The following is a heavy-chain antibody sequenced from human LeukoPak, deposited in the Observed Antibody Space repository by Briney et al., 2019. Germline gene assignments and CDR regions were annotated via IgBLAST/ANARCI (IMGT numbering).Heavy chain of an antibody. V-gene: IGHV5-51*01. D-gene: IGHD3-10*01. Sequence: GESLKICCKSSGYSFTNHWIGWVRQMPGKGLEWMGIIYPGDSHTRYSPSFQGQVTISADKSISTAYLQWSSLKASDTAMYYCARRDYYGSGSYYGNFDYWGQGTLVTVSS. CDR1: GYSFTNHW. CDR3: ARRDYYGSGSYYGNFDY. J-gene: IGHJ4*02. CDR2: IYPGDSHT.